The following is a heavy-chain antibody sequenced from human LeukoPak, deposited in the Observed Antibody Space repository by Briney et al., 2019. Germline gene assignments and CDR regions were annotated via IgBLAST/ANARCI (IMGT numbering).Heavy chain of an antibody. CDR3: ARDCSSTSCYRYYFDY. Sequence: SETLSLTCTVSGGSISSYYWSWIRQPAGKGLEWIGRIYTSGSTNCNPSLKSRVTMSVDTSKNQFSLKLSSVTAADTAVYYCARDCSSTSCYRYYFDYWGQGTLVTVSS. D-gene: IGHD2-2*01. CDR2: IYTSGST. V-gene: IGHV4-4*07. CDR1: GGSISSYY. J-gene: IGHJ4*02.